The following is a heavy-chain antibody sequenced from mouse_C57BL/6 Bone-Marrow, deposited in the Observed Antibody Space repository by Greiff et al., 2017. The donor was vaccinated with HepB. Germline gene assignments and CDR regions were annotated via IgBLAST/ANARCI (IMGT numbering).Heavy chain of an antibody. V-gene: IGHV1-69*01. J-gene: IGHJ2*01. Sequence: QVQLQQPGAELVMPGASVKLSCKASGYTFTSYWMHWVKQRPGQGLEWIGEIDPSDSYTNYNQKFKGKSTLTVDKSSSTAYMQLSSLTSEDSAVYYCARGGSYYFDYWGQGTTLTVSS. CDR2: IDPSDSYT. CDR1: GYTFTSYW. CDR3: ARGGSYYFDY.